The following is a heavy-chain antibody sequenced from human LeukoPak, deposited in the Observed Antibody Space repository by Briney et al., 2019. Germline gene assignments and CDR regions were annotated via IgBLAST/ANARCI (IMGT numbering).Heavy chain of an antibody. CDR2: IRSKANSYAT. J-gene: IGHJ4*02. Sequence: PGGSLRLSCAASGFTFSGSAMHWVRQASGKGLEWVGRIRSKANSYATAYAASVKGRVTISRDDSKNTAYLQMNSLKTEDTAVYYCLRAPAAYWGQGTLVTVSS. CDR1: GFTFSGSA. D-gene: IGHD4-17*01. V-gene: IGHV3-73*01. CDR3: LRAPAAY.